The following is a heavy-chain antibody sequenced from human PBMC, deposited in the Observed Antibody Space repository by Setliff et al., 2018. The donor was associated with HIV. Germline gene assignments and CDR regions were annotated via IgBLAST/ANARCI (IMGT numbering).Heavy chain of an antibody. D-gene: IGHD3-16*01. CDR3: ARGGLYDTGDWIDP. CDR1: SGSISDGAYY. CDR2: FFNGSP. J-gene: IGHJ5*02. Sequence: SETLSLTCSVSSGSISDGAYYWTWVRQSPGKGLEFIGYFFNGSPEYNPSLQSRVTISADTSKNQLYLNVISVTGADTAVYYCARGGLYDTGDWIDPWGQGTLVTVSS. V-gene: IGHV4-31*03.